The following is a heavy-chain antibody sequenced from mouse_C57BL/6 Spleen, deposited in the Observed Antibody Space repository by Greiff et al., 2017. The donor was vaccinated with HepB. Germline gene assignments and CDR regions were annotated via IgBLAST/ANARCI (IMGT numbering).Heavy chain of an antibody. J-gene: IGHJ4*01. D-gene: IGHD3-1*01. CDR2: INPGSGGT. CDR3: SRDYYAMDY. Sequence: VQLQQSGAELVRPGTSVKVSCKASGYAFTNYLIEWVKQRPGQGLEWIGVINPGSGGTNYNEKFKGKATLTADKSSSTAYMQLSSLTSEDSAVYCCSRDYYAMDYWGQGTSVTVSS. V-gene: IGHV1-54*01. CDR1: GYAFTNYL.